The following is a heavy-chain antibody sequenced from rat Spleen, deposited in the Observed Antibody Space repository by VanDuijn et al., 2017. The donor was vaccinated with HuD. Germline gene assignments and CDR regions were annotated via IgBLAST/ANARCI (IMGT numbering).Heavy chain of an antibody. Sequence: QVQLMESGPGLVQPSETLSLICTVSGFSLTSYNVHWVRQPPGKGLEWMGVMWSGGSTDYNSALKSRLSISRDTSKNQVFLKMNSLQSEDTTTYYCARGGNHYWYFDFWGPGTMVTVSS. CDR2: MWSGGST. CDR3: ARGGNHYWYFDF. D-gene: IGHD3-8*01. V-gene: IGHV2-45*01. J-gene: IGHJ1*01. CDR1: GFSLTSYN.